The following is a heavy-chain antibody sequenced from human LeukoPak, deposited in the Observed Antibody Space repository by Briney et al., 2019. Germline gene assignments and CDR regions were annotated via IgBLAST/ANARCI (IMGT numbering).Heavy chain of an antibody. CDR1: GGSISSYY. Sequence: SETLSLTCTVSGGSISSYYWSWVRQPPGKGLEGIGYIYYSGSTNYNPSLKSRVTISVATSKNQFSLKLSSVTAADTAVYYCARDRRYYGSGSYVYYYGMDVWGQGTTVTVSS. CDR2: IYYSGST. D-gene: IGHD3-10*01. J-gene: IGHJ6*02. CDR3: ARDRRYYGSGSYVYYYGMDV. V-gene: IGHV4-59*01.